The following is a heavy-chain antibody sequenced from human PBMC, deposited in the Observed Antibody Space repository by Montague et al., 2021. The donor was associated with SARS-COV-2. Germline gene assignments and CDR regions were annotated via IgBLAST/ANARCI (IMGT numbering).Heavy chain of an antibody. J-gene: IGHJ6*03. CDR3: ARLGDGIVPSPILGLEPYYSFYYMDV. V-gene: IGHV4-34*01. CDR1: GGSFSRYY. D-gene: IGHD2-2*02. Sequence: SETLSLTCAVSGGSFSRYYWSWIRQPPGKGLEWIGEISHNGNTKYNPSLQSRVSISLDTSRNQFSLKVSSVTAADTAIYYCARLGDGIVPSPILGLEPYYSFYYMDVWGKGTTVTVSS. CDR2: ISHNGNT.